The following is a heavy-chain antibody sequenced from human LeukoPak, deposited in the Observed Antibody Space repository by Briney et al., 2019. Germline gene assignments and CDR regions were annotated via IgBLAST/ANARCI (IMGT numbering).Heavy chain of an antibody. CDR1: GFAISSSW. CDR2: INQEGSEK. D-gene: IGHD1-1*01. Sequence: PGGSLRLSCVVSGFAISSSWMTWVRQVPGKGVEWVANINQEGSEKHYVDSVRGRFTLSRDTAKDSLSLQMNSLGAEDTAVYYCAREPGLGYAFDIWGQGTKVTVSS. J-gene: IGHJ3*02. V-gene: IGHV3-7*01. CDR3: AREPGLGYAFDI.